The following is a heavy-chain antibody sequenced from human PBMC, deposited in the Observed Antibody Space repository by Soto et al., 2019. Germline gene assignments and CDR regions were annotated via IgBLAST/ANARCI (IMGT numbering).Heavy chain of an antibody. Sequence: GGSLRLSCAASGFTFSSYAMSWVRQAPGKGLEWVSAISGSGGSTYYADSVKGRFTISRDNSKNTLYLQMNSPRAEDTAVYYCAKLRGSSGYYYLDPGLYYFDYWGQGTLVTVSS. CDR1: GFTFSSYA. V-gene: IGHV3-23*01. J-gene: IGHJ4*02. D-gene: IGHD3-22*01. CDR3: AKLRGSSGYYYLDPGLYYFDY. CDR2: ISGSGGST.